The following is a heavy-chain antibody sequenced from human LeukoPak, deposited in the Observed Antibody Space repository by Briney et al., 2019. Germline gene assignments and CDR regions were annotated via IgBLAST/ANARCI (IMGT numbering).Heavy chain of an antibody. CDR3: ARDYYDYGDYLEWYFDL. D-gene: IGHD4-17*01. CDR1: GGSISSYY. Sequence: SETLSLTCTLSGGSISSYYWSWIRQPPGKGLEWIGYIYYSGSTNYNPSLKSRVTISVDTSKSQFSLKLSSVTAADTAVYYCARDYYDYGDYLEWYFDLWGRGTLVTVSS. V-gene: IGHV4-59*01. J-gene: IGHJ2*01. CDR2: IYYSGST.